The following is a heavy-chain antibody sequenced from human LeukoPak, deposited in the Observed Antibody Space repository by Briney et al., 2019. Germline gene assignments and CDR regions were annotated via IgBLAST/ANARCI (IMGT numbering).Heavy chain of an antibody. CDR1: GGSISSSNW. D-gene: IGHD1-26*01. CDR3: ARRWDEDYFDY. V-gene: IGHV4-4*02. CDR2: IYHSGST. J-gene: IGHJ4*02. Sequence: SETLSLTCAVSGGSISSSNWWSWVRQLPGKGLEWIGEIYHSGSTNYNPSLKGRVTISVDKSKNQFSLKLSSVTAADTAVYYCARRWDEDYFDYWGQGTLVTVSS.